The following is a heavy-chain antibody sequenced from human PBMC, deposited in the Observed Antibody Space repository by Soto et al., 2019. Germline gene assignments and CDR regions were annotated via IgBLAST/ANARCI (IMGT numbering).Heavy chain of an antibody. J-gene: IGHJ6*03. V-gene: IGHV3-21*01. CDR2: ISSSSSYI. CDR3: SRLTIFGVVIIGHYYYMDV. Sequence: GGSLRLSCAASGFTFSSYSMNWVRQAPGKGLEWVSSISSSSSYIYYADSVKGRFTISRDNAKNSLYLQMNSLRAEDTAVYYCSRLTIFGVVIIGHYYYMDVWGKGTTVTVSS. D-gene: IGHD3-3*01. CDR1: GFTFSSYS.